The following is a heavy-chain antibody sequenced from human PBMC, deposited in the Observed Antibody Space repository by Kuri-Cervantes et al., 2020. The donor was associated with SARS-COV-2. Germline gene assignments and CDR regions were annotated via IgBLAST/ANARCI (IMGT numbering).Heavy chain of an antibody. Sequence: LSLTCAASGFTFSSYGMHWVRQAPGKGLEWVAVISYDGSNKYYADSVKGRFTISRDNSKNTLYLQMNSLRAEDTAVYYCARDRRYYDFWSGYGNTGDLYYYYYYMDVWGKGTTVTVSS. V-gene: IGHV3-30*03. CDR3: ARDRRYYDFWSGYGNTGDLYYYYYYMDV. J-gene: IGHJ6*03. D-gene: IGHD3-3*01. CDR2: ISYDGSNK. CDR1: GFTFSSYG.